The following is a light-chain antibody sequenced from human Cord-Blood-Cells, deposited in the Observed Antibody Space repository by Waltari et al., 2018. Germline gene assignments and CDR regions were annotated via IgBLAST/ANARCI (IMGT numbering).Light chain of an antibody. CDR2: DAS. Sequence: EIVLPPSPATLSLSPGERATLSCRASQSVSSYLAWYQQQPGQAPRLLSYDASNRATGIPARFSGSGSGTDFTLTISSLEPEDFAVYYCQQRSNWPLITFGQGTRLEIK. V-gene: IGKV3-11*01. J-gene: IGKJ5*01. CDR1: QSVSSY. CDR3: QQRSNWPLIT.